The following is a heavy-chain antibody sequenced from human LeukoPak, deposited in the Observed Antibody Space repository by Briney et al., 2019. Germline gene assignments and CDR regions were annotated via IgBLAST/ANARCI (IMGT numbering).Heavy chain of an antibody. CDR2: IAHDGSDK. V-gene: IGHV3-30*03. J-gene: IGHJ4*02. CDR1: GFTFSNYV. Sequence: GGSLGLSCAASGFTFSNYVMQWVRQAPGKGLEWVALIAHDGSDKYYADSVKGRFTISRENSKSTVYLQMNSLRPEDTAVYYCLRGDRRDYWGQGTLVTVSS. CDR3: LRGDRRDY.